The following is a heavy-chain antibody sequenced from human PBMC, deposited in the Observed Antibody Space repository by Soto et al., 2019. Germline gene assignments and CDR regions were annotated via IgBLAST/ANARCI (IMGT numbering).Heavy chain of an antibody. CDR3: ARDFLLFFGFMDLLSSHYYYYYGMDV. J-gene: IGHJ6*02. Sequence: SGKVSCKTSGGTFSSYAISWVRQAPGQGLEWMGGIIPMFGTANYAQKFQGRVTITADESTSTAYMELSSLRSEDTAVYYCARDFLLFFGFMDLLSSHYYYYYGMDVWGQGTTVADS. CDR1: GGTFSSYA. V-gene: IGHV1-69*13. D-gene: IGHD2-8*01. CDR2: IIPMFGTA.